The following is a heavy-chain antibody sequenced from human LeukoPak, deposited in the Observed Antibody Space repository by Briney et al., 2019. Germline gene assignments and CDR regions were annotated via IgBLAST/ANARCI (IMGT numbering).Heavy chain of an antibody. Sequence: SETLSLTCTVSGGSISSSSYYWGWIRQPPGKGLEWIGSIYHSGSTYYNPSLKSRVTISVDTSKNQFSLKLSSVTAADTAVYYCARYDYGDPVFDYWGQGTLVTVSS. V-gene: IGHV4-39*07. J-gene: IGHJ4*02. D-gene: IGHD4-17*01. CDR1: GGSISSSSYY. CDR2: IYHSGST. CDR3: ARYDYGDPVFDY.